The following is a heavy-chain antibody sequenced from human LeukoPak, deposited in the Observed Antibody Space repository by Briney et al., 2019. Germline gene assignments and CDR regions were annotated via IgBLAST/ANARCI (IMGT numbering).Heavy chain of an antibody. CDR3: ASWEWELPRHYYYYMDV. Sequence: GGSLRLSCAVSGFTVTTNYMSWVRQAPGKGLEWVSILYSGGNIYYADSVKGRFTISRDNSKNTLYLQMDSLRVEDSAVYYCASWEWELPRHYYYYMDVWGKGTTVTISS. CDR1: GFTVTTNY. CDR2: LYSGGNI. D-gene: IGHD1-26*01. J-gene: IGHJ6*03. V-gene: IGHV3-53*01.